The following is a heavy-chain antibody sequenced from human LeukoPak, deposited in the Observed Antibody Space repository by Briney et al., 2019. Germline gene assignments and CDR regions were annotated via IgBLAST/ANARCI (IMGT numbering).Heavy chain of an antibody. Sequence: GGSLRLSCAASGFTFSSYWMHWVRQAPGKGLVWVSRINSDGSSTSYADSVKGRFTISRDSAKNTLYLQMNSLRAGDTAVYYCATNRITIFGVVTDYWGQGTLVTVSS. J-gene: IGHJ4*02. CDR1: GFTFSSYW. D-gene: IGHD3-3*01. CDR2: INSDGSST. CDR3: ATNRITIFGVVTDY. V-gene: IGHV3-74*01.